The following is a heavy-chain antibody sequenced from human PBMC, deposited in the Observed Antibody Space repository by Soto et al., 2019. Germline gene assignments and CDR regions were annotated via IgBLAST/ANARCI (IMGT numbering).Heavy chain of an antibody. CDR3: ARDWGSSSWSRGWFDP. Sequence: QVQLQESGPGLVKPSETLSLTCTVSGGSISSYYWSWIRQPPGKGLEWIGYIYYSGSTNYNPSLKSRVTISVDTSKNQFSLKLSSVTAADTAVYYWARDWGSSSWSRGWFDPWGQGTLVTVSS. D-gene: IGHD6-13*01. V-gene: IGHV4-59*01. J-gene: IGHJ5*02. CDR2: IYYSGST. CDR1: GGSISSYY.